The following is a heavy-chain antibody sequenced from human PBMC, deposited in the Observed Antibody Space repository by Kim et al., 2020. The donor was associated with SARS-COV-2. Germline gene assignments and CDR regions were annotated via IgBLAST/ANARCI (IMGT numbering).Heavy chain of an antibody. D-gene: IGHD1-1*01. J-gene: IGHJ4*02. V-gene: IGHV3-21*01. Sequence: YADSAKGRFTISRDNARDSLYLQMNSPRAEDTAMYYCARDLSTGLPGGFDYWGPGTLVTVSS. CDR3: ARDLSTGLPGGFDY.